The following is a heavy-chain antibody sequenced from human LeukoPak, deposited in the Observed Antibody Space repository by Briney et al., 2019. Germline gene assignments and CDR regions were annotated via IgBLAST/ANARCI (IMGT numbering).Heavy chain of an antibody. CDR2: LYQSGGT. CDR1: GFSISSGYY. V-gene: IGHV4-38-2*02. Sequence: SETLSLTCTVSGFSISSGYYWGWIRQPPGKGLEWIGNLYQSGGTYYNPSLQSRVTISVDTSKNQFSLKLSSVTAADTAVYFCARAGIDIETAGTIHNWFDPWGQGTQVTVSS. CDR3: ARAGIDIETAGTIHNWFDP. D-gene: IGHD6-13*01. J-gene: IGHJ5*02.